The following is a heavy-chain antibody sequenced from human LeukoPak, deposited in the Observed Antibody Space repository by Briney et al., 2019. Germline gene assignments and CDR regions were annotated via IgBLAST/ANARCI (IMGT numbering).Heavy chain of an antibody. J-gene: IGHJ3*02. CDR1: GFTFSSYE. CDR2: ISGGGGTI. CDR3: ATETENSNYDAFDI. V-gene: IGHV3-48*03. Sequence: GGSLRLSCAASGFTFSSYEMNWVRQAPGKGLEWVSYISGGGGTIYYADSVKGRFTISRDNAQNSLYLHMNSLRAEDTAVYHCATETENSNYDAFDIWGQGTMVTVSS. D-gene: IGHD4-11*01.